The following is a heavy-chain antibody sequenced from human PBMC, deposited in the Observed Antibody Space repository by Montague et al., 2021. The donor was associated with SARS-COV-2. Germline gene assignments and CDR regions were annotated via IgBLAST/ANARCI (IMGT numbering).Heavy chain of an antibody. CDR1: GDSITYFY. CDR3: ARDVVTHLGTFDY. CDR2: ISSSGST. V-gene: IGHV4-4*07. Sequence: SETLSLTCTVSGDSITYFYWSWIRQPAGKGLEWIGRISSSGSTNYNPSLKGRVSMSVDTSKSQFSLKLSSVTAADTAVYYYARDVVTHLGTFDYWGRGTLVTVSS. J-gene: IGHJ4*02. D-gene: IGHD4-23*01.